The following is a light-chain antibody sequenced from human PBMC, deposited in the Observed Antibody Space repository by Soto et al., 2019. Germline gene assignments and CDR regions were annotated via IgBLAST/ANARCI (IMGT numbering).Light chain of an antibody. V-gene: IGKV3-15*01. J-gene: IGKJ2*01. CDR2: GAS. Sequence: MTQPPPTLSASPGERATLSCRASQRVSSNLAWYQQKPRQAPRLLIYGASTRATGIPARFSGSGSGTEFTLTISSLQSEDFAVYCCQQYNNWPRMYTFGQGTKVDIK. CDR3: QQYNNWPRMYT. CDR1: QRVSSN.